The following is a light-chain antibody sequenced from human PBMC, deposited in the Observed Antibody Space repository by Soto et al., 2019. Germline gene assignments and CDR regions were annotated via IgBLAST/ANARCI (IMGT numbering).Light chain of an antibody. CDR2: KAS. J-gene: IGKJ1*01. Sequence: DIPMTQSPSTLSASVGDRVTITCRASQSINNWLAWYQQKPGKAPKLFIFKASTLEIGVPSRFSGSGSGTEFTLSISSLQPDDFATYFCQQYESFPRTFGQGTKVEIK. CDR3: QQYESFPRT. V-gene: IGKV1-5*03. CDR1: QSINNW.